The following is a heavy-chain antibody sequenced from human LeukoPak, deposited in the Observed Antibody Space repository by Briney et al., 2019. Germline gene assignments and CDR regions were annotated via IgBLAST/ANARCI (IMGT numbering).Heavy chain of an antibody. D-gene: IGHD4-17*01. J-gene: IGHJ4*02. CDR2: ISSSGSTI. CDR3: ARAQGDYGDYAFDY. CDR1: GFTFSSYE. Sequence: GGSLRLSCAASGFTFSSYEMNWVRQAPGKGLEWVSYISSSGSTIYYADSVKGRFTISRDNAKNSLYLQMNSLRAEDTAVYYCARAQGDYGDYAFDYWGQGTLVTVSS. V-gene: IGHV3-48*03.